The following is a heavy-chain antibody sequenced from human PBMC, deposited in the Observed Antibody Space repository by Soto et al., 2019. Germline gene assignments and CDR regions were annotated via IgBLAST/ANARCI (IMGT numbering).Heavy chain of an antibody. J-gene: IGHJ3*02. CDR1: GGSISSYY. V-gene: IGHV4-59*01. Sequence: SETLSLTCTVSGGSISSYYWSWFRQPPGKGLEWIGYIYYSGSTNYNPSLKSRVTISVDTSKNQFSLKLSSVTAADTAVYYCARVWGYAFDIWGQGTMVTVSS. CDR3: ARVWGYAFDI. CDR2: IYYSGST. D-gene: IGHD3-16*01.